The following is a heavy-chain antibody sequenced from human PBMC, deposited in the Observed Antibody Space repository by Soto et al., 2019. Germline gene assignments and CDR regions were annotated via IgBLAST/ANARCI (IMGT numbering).Heavy chain of an antibody. CDR2: ITGSGGNT. V-gene: IGHV3-23*01. CDR3: ALSGLRSSSSGDFDY. D-gene: IGHD6-13*01. CDR1: GFTFTNYV. Sequence: PGGSLRLSXAASGFTFTNYVMNWVRQAPGKGLEWVSSITGSGGNTYYADSVKGRFTMSRDNSKSTLSLQMNSLRVEDTAVYYCALSGLRSSSSGDFDYWGQGTLVTVSS. J-gene: IGHJ4*02.